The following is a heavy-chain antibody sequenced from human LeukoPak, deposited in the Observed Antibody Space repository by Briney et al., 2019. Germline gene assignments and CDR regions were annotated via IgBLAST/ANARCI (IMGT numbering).Heavy chain of an antibody. V-gene: IGHV4-30-4*08. J-gene: IGHJ3*02. CDR3: ARFTAHDFWSGYYPKGAFDI. Sequence: SQTLSLTCTVSGGSISSGDYYWSWIRQPPGKGLEWIGYIYYSGSTYYNPSLKSRVTISVDTSKNQFSLKLSSVTAADTAVYYCARFTAHDFWSGYYPKGAFDIWGQGTMVTVSS. CDR2: IYYSGST. CDR1: GGSISSGDYY. D-gene: IGHD3-3*01.